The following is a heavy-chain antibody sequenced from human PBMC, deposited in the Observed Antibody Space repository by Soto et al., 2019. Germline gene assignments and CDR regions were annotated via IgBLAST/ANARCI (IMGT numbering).Heavy chain of an antibody. Sequence: SETLSLTCTVSGGSISSYYWSWIRQPPGKGLEWIGYIYYSGSTNYNPSLKSRVTISVDTSKNQFSLKLSSVTAADTAVYYCARGRSTPWYFDYWGQGTLVTVSS. D-gene: IGHD1-26*01. CDR3: ARGRSTPWYFDY. V-gene: IGHV4-59*01. J-gene: IGHJ4*02. CDR2: IYYSGST. CDR1: GGSISSYY.